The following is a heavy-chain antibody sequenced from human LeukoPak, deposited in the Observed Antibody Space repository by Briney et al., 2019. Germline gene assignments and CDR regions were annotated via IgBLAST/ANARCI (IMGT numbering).Heavy chain of an antibody. Sequence: GRSLRLSCAASGFTFSSYGMHWVRQAPGKGLEWVAVIWYDGSNKYYADSVKGRFTISRDNSKNTLYLQMNSLRAEDTAVYYCARGRPYDILTGYYPLYYYYYYGMDVWGKGTTVTVSS. J-gene: IGHJ6*04. CDR2: IWYDGSNK. D-gene: IGHD3-9*01. V-gene: IGHV3-33*01. CDR1: GFTFSSYG. CDR3: ARGRPYDILTGYYPLYYYYYYGMDV.